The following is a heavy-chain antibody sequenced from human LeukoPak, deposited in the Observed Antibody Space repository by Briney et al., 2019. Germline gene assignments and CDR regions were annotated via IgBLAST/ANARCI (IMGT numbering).Heavy chain of an antibody. D-gene: IGHD2-21*01. Sequence: RTGGSLRLSCAASGFTFSSYGMHWVRQAPGKGLEWVAVISYDGSNKYYADSVKGRFTISRDNSKNTLYLQMNSLRAEDTAVYYCAKIQARYSVYYYYMDVWGKGTTVTVSS. CDR2: ISYDGSNK. CDR3: AKIQARYSVYYYYMDV. J-gene: IGHJ6*03. CDR1: GFTFSSYG. V-gene: IGHV3-30*18.